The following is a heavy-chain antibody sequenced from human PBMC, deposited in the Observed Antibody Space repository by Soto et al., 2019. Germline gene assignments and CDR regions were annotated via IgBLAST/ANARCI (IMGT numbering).Heavy chain of an antibody. CDR1: GGTFSSYA. J-gene: IGHJ5*02. D-gene: IGHD3-10*01. Sequence: QVQLVQSGAEVKKPGSSVKVSCKASGGTFSSYAISWVRHAPGQGLEWMGGIIPIFVTANYAQQFQGRVTITAEESTSTAYMELSSLRSEDTDVYYCARDQGYYYGSGSPTGFDTWGQGNLVTVAS. V-gene: IGHV1-69*01. CDR3: ARDQGYYYGSGSPTGFDT. CDR2: IIPIFVTA.